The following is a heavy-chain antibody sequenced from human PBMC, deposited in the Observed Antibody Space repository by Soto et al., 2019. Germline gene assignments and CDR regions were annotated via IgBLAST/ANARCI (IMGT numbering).Heavy chain of an antibody. J-gene: IGHJ4*02. Sequence: GGSLRLSCAASGFTFDDYAMHWVRQAPGKGLEWVSGISWNSGSIGYADSVKGRFTISRDNAKNSLYLQMNSLRAEDTALYYCAKDSSVVPGGEYYFDYWGQGTLVTVSS. CDR2: ISWNSGSI. CDR3: AKDSSVVPGGEYYFDY. CDR1: GFTFDDYA. V-gene: IGHV3-9*01. D-gene: IGHD3-10*01.